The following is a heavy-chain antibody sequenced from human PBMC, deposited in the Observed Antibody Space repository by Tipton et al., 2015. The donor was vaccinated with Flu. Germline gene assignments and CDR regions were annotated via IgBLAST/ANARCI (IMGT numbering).Heavy chain of an antibody. CDR3: ARVPGDLDYFDH. CDR1: GFTFRRHG. V-gene: IGHV3-30*13. Sequence: SLRLSCEASGFTFRRHGMHWVRQAPGKGLEGVAVISYDGSKKDYRDSVKGRITHSRDNFKNMLFLQLNSLRPEDTAVYYCARVPGDLDYFDHWGQGTLVTVSS. CDR2: ISYDGSKK. D-gene: IGHD7-27*01. J-gene: IGHJ4*02.